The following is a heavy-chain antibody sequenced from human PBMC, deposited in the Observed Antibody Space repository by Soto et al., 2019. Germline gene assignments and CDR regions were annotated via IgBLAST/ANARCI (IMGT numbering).Heavy chain of an antibody. CDR3: VKGLNYNFDNIGFHG. J-gene: IGHJ4*02. CDR2: ISWNSGSA. D-gene: IGHD3-22*01. Sequence: PGGSLRLSCAASGFTFDDYAMHWVRQLPGKGLEWVSGISWNSGSAAYMDSVKGRFLISRDNAKKSLFLQMRSLRPEDTALYYCVKGLNYNFDNIGFHGWGQGTLVTVPS. V-gene: IGHV3-9*01. CDR1: GFTFDDYA.